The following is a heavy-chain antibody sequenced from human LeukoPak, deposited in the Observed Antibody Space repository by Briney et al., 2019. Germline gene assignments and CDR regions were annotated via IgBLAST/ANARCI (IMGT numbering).Heavy chain of an antibody. J-gene: IGHJ4*02. CDR2: IIAYNGNT. CDR1: GYTFTSFG. V-gene: IGHV1-18*01. CDR3: ASLGSWGVMKD. D-gene: IGHD3-16*01. Sequence: ASVKVSSKAPGYTFTSFGISWVRQAPGQGLEWMGWIIAYNGNTNYAQKLQGSVTMNPDTSTSTAYKELRDLRSDDTAVYYCASLGSWGVMKDWGQGTLATVSS.